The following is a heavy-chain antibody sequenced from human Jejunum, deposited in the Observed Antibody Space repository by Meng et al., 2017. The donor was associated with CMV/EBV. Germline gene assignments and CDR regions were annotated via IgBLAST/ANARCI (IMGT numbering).Heavy chain of an antibody. CDR1: GFTFSSYA. CDR2: ISYDGSNK. V-gene: IGHV3-30*04. Sequence: AASGFTFSSYAMHWVRQAPGKGLEWVAVISYDGSNKYYVDSVKGRFTISRDNSKNTVYLQMNSLRADDTAVYYCAREGTLSFSLDSWGQGTLVTVSS. CDR3: AREGTLSFSLDS. J-gene: IGHJ4*02. D-gene: IGHD3-10*01.